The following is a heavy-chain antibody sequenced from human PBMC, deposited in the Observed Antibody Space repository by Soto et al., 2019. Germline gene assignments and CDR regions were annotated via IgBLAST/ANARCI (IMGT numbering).Heavy chain of an antibody. D-gene: IGHD6-19*01. CDR2: ITRSSSYI. CDR3: ARDDGWLILDY. V-gene: IGHV3-21*06. Sequence: EVQLVESGGGPVKPGGSLRLSCAASGFAFNTYSMNWVCQAPGKGLEWVAFITRSSSYIYYADSVRGRFTLSRDKAKNSLYLQMNSLRAEDTAIYYCARDDGWLILDYWGQGTLVTVSS. CDR1: GFAFNTYS. J-gene: IGHJ4*02.